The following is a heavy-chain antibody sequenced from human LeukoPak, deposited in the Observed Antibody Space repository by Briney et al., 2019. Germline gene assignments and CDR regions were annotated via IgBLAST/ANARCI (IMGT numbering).Heavy chain of an antibody. V-gene: IGHV3-23*01. Sequence: GGSLRLSCAASGFTFSSYAMSWVRQAPGKGLEWVSAISGSGGSTYYADSVKGRFTISRDNSKNTLYLQMNSLRAEDTDVYYCAKDYGFGELSWGYYFDYWGQGTLVTVSS. CDR3: AKDYGFGELSWGYYFDY. D-gene: IGHD3-10*01. J-gene: IGHJ4*02. CDR1: GFTFSSYA. CDR2: ISGSGGST.